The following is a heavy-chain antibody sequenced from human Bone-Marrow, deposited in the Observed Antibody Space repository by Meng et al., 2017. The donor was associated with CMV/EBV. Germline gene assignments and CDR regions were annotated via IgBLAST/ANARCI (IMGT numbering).Heavy chain of an antibody. V-gene: IGHV3-21*01. J-gene: IGHJ6*02. D-gene: IGHD6-6*01. CDR2: ISSSSYI. Sequence: GGSLRLSCAASGFTFSSYSMNWVRQAPGKGLEWVSSISSSSYIYYADSVKGRLTISRDNAKNSLYLQMNSLRAEDTAVYYCARGPRRTAARPDSNPNPMDVWGQGTTVTVSS. CDR3: ARGPRRTAARPDSNPNPMDV. CDR1: GFTFSSYS.